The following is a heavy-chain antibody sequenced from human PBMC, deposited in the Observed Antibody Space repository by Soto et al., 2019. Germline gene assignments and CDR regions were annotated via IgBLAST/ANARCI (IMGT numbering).Heavy chain of an antibody. Sequence: EVQLLESGGGLGQPGGSLRLSCSASGLGFTTYSMSWVRQPPGKGLEWVSGITGNGHNTYYAESVKGRFTISRDNSKNTLDLQMDSLRAEDAAEYYCASHQGIYKYYFDYWGQGTLVTVSS. CDR2: ITGNGHNT. V-gene: IGHV3-23*01. CDR3: ASHQGIYKYYFDY. J-gene: IGHJ4*02. D-gene: IGHD1-1*01. CDR1: GLGFTTYS.